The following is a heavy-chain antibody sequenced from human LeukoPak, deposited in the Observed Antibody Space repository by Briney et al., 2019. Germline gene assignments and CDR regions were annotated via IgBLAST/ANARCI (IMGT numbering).Heavy chain of an antibody. CDR3: ARGVSYGHLVFDL. Sequence: PGGSLRLSCAPSGLTVSSNYITWVRQAPGKGLEWVSVIYTSDSTFYADSVRGRFTITRDNSKNTVYLQMNSLRAEDTAVYYCARGVSYGHLVFDLWGQGTLVTVSS. V-gene: IGHV3-53*01. D-gene: IGHD3-16*01. CDR2: IYTSDST. CDR1: GLTVSSNY. J-gene: IGHJ4*02.